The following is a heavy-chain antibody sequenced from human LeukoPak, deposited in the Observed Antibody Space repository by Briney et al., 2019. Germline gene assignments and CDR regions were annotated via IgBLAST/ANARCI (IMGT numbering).Heavy chain of an antibody. CDR2: ISGSGGST. D-gene: IGHD2-2*01. CDR1: GFTFGDYA. V-gene: IGHV3-23*01. CDR3: AKSAPAFDCSSTSCPIDY. Sequence: GGSLRLSCTASGFTFGDYAMSWVRQAPGKGLEWVSAISGSGGSTYYADSVKGRFTISRDNSKNTLYLQMNSLRAEDTAVYYCAKSAPAFDCSSTSCPIDYWGQGTLVTVSS. J-gene: IGHJ4*02.